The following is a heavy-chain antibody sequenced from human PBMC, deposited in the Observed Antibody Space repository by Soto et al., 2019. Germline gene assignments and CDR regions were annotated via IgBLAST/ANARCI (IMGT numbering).Heavy chain of an antibody. Sequence: PSETLSLTCTVSGGSISSDYWSWIRQPPGKGLEWIGYIYYSGSTNYNPSLKSRVTISVDTSKNQFSLKLSSVTAADTAVYYCARQGHYYYDSSGYFPFDYWGQGTLVTVSS. V-gene: IGHV4-59*08. CDR3: ARQGHYYYDSSGYFPFDY. J-gene: IGHJ4*02. D-gene: IGHD3-22*01. CDR2: IYYSGST. CDR1: GGSISSDY.